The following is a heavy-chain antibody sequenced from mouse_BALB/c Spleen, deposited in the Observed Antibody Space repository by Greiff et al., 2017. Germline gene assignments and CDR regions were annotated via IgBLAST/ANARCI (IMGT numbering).Heavy chain of an antibody. V-gene: IGHV5-6-4*01. CDR2: ISSGGSYT. Sequence: EVQLVESGGGLVKPGGSLKLSCAASGFTFSSYTMSWVRQTPEKRLEWVATISSGGSYTYYPDSVKGRFTISRDNAKNTLYLQMSSLKSEDTAMYYCTRDLDYDGAMDYWGQGTSVTVSS. D-gene: IGHD2-4*01. J-gene: IGHJ4*01. CDR3: TRDLDYDGAMDY. CDR1: GFTFSSYT.